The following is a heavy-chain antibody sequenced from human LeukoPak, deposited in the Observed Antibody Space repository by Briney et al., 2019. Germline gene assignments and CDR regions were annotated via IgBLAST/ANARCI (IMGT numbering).Heavy chain of an antibody. CDR2: IYPGDSDT. D-gene: IGHD2-8*01. J-gene: IGHJ6*02. CDR1: GYSFTSYW. CDR3: ARRQASCSNGVCYTLYDMDV. Sequence: GESLQISCQGSGYSFTSYWIGWVRQMPGKGLEWMGIIYPGDSDTRHSPSFQGQVTISADKSISTAYLQWSSLKASDTAMYYCARRQASCSNGVCYTLYDMDVWGQGTTVTVSS. V-gene: IGHV5-51*01.